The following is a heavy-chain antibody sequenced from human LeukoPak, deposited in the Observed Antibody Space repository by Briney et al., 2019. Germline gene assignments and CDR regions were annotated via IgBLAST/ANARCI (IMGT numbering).Heavy chain of an antibody. V-gene: IGHV3-30*04. J-gene: IGHJ6*02. CDR1: GFTFSSYA. Sequence: GRSLRLSCAASGFTFSSYAMHWVRQAPGKGLEWVAVISYDGSNKYYADSVKGRFTISRDNSKNTLYLQMNSLRAEDTAVYYCARDQSYYYYGMDIWGQGTTVTVSS. CDR3: ARDQSYYYYGMDI. CDR2: ISYDGSNK.